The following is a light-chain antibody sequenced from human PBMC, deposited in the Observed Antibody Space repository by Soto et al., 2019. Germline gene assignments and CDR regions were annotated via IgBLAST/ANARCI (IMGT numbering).Light chain of an antibody. V-gene: IGKV3-20*01. CDR2: AAS. CDR1: QSISSY. Sequence: VLTQSPGTLSLSPGERATLSCRASQSISSYVAWYQQKPGQAPRLLIYAASSRATGIPDRFSGSGSGTDFSLTISRLEPEDFAVYYYQQYGSSLTWTFGQGTKVEIK. CDR3: QQYGSSLTWT. J-gene: IGKJ1*01.